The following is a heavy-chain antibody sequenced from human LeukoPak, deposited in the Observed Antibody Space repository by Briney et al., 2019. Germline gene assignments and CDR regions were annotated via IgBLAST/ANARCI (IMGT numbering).Heavy chain of an antibody. V-gene: IGHV3-66*04. J-gene: IGHJ4*02. CDR2: LYDGSKT. D-gene: IGHD1-26*01. Sequence: PGGSLRLSCAASGFTVSSSYLSWVRQAPGKGLEWVSALYDGSKTYYADSVKGRFTIYGDDSANTVWLQMDSLAAEDTAVYFCSRHRVGVFTEFAYWGQGTLVTVAS. CDR3: SRHRVGVFTEFAY. CDR1: GFTVSSSY.